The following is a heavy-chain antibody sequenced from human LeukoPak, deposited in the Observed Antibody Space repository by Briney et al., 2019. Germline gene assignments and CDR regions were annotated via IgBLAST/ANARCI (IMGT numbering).Heavy chain of an antibody. V-gene: IGHV3-30-3*01. J-gene: IGHJ4*02. CDR3: ARAPYDILTGYYEDYFDY. D-gene: IGHD3-9*01. CDR1: GFTFSSYA. CDR2: ISYDGSNK. Sequence: GGSLRLSCAASGFTFSSYAMHWVRQAPGKGLEWVAVISYDGSNKYYADSVKGRFTISRDNAKNSLYLQMNSLRAEDTAVYYCARAPYDILTGYYEDYFDYWGQGTLVTVSS.